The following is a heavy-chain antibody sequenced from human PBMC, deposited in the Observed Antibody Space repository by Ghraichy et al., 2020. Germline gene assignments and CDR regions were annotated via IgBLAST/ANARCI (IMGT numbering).Heavy chain of an antibody. V-gene: IGHV4-61*01. CDR1: GGSVSSASYY. D-gene: IGHD3-3*01. CDR2: IYYSGST. J-gene: IGHJ1*01. Sequence: SETLSLTCTVSGGSVSSASYYWSWIRQPPGKGLEWIGYIYYSGSTKYNPSLKSRVTISVDTSKNQFSLKLSSVTAADTAVYYCARDSGVGQPADFQHWGQGTLVTVSS. CDR3: ARDSGVGQPADFQH.